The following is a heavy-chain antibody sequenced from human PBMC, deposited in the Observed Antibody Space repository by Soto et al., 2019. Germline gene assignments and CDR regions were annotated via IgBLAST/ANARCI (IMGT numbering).Heavy chain of an antibody. CDR2: VYPSDADT. V-gene: IGHV5-51*01. CDR1: VYSFSNDW. J-gene: IGHJ5*01. CDR3: ARLASGSTGWIDS. D-gene: IGHD3-10*01. Sequence: WEALKISWNASVYSFSNDWIAWVRQMPGKGLEWMGIVYPSDADTKYRPSFQCHVTISADRSTATACLQWSSLKASDSAMYYCARLASGSTGWIDSWGQGTLVTVSS.